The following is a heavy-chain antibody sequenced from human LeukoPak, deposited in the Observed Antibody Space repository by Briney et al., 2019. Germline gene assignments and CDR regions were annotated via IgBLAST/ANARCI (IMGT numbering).Heavy chain of an antibody. CDR1: GYTFTGYY. V-gene: IGHV1-2*02. D-gene: IGHD6-19*01. J-gene: IGHJ4*02. CDR2: INPNSGGT. Sequence: ASVTVSCKASGYTFTGYYMHWVRQAPGQGLEWMGWINPNSGGTSYAQKFQGRVTMTRDTSISTAYMDLTSLRFDDTAMYYCTRGGFGSGWEFDCWGQGTLVSASS. CDR3: TRGGFGSGWEFDC.